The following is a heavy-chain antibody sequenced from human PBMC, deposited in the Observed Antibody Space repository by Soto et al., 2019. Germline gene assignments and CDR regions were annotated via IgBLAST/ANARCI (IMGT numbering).Heavy chain of an antibody. V-gene: IGHV4-30-4*01. J-gene: IGHJ4*02. CDR1: GGSITSGDSY. Sequence: QVHLQESGPGLVKPSQTLSLICTFSGGSITSGDSYWNWIRQPPGKVLEWIGYIYYTGGTYYTPSLKRRASMSIDTSKSQFSLKLTSVTAADTAVYYCARDSRGGYDSWGQGALVSVSS. D-gene: IGHD5-12*01. CDR3: ARDSRGGYDS. CDR2: IYYTGGT.